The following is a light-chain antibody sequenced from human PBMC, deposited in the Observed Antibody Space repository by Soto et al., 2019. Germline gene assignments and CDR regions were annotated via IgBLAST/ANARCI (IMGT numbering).Light chain of an antibody. CDR2: GT. Sequence: EIVLTQSPGTLSLSPGERATLSCRASQSISSGFVAWYQQKPGQAPRLLIYGTRRAPGIPDTFSGSGSGTDFTLTISILEPEDFAVYYCQQYSSSSLSFGGGSKVEI. CDR3: QQYSSSSLS. CDR1: QSISSGF. V-gene: IGKV3-20*01. J-gene: IGKJ4*01.